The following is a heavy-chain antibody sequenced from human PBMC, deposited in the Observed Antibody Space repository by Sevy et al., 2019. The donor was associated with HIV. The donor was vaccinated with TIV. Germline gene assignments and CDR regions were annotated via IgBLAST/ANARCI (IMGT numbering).Heavy chain of an antibody. J-gene: IGHJ4*02. CDR1: GFTFSSYW. V-gene: IGHV3-7*01. CDR2: IKQDGSEK. CDR3: ARILGDYYDSSGYYRSFFDY. Sequence: GGSLRLSCAASGFTFSSYWMSWVRQAPGKGLEWVANIKQDGSEKYNVDSVKGRFTISRDNAKNSLYLQMNSLRAEDTAVYYCARILGDYYDSSGYYRSFFDYWGQGTLVTVSS. D-gene: IGHD3-22*01.